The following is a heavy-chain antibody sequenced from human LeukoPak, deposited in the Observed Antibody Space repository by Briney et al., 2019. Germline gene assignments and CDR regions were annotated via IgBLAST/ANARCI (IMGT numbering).Heavy chain of an antibody. CDR1: GYTFTSYD. D-gene: IGHD3-22*01. J-gene: IGHJ4*02. Sequence: GASVKVSCKASGYTFTSYDINWVRPAPGQGLEWMGWISAYNGNTNYAQKLQGRVTMTTDTSTSTAYMELRSLRSDDTAVYYCARDYYDSSDDYFDYWGQGTLVTVSS. CDR3: ARDYYDSSDDYFDY. V-gene: IGHV1-18*01. CDR2: ISAYNGNT.